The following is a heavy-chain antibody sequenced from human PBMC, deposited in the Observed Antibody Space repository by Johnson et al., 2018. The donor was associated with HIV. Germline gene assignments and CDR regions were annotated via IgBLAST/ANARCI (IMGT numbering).Heavy chain of an antibody. CDR1: GVSFSDYA. Sequence: QVQLVESGGGVVQSGRSLRLSCAASGVSFSDYAMHWVRQAPGKGLEWVAVIWFDGSKKYYADSVKGRFTISRDNSKNTLYLQMNSLRAEDTAMYYCAKAEGVGTNAFDIWGQGTMVTVSS. V-gene: IGHV3-33*06. D-gene: IGHD1-14*01. CDR3: AKAEGVGTNAFDI. CDR2: IWFDGSKK. J-gene: IGHJ3*02.